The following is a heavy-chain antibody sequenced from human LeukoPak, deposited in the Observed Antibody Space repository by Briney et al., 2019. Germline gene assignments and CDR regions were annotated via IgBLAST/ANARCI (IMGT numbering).Heavy chain of an antibody. CDR2: IYTSGST. CDR1: GGSISSYY. J-gene: IGHJ4*02. V-gene: IGHV4-4*07. CDR3: AREMVQYYDSSGTLRD. Sequence: SETLSLTCTVSGGSISSYYWSWIRQPAGKGLEWIGRIYTSGSTNYNPSLKSRVTMSVDTSKNQFSLKLSSVTAADTAVYYCAREMVQYYDSSGTLRDWGQGTLVTVSS. D-gene: IGHD3-22*01.